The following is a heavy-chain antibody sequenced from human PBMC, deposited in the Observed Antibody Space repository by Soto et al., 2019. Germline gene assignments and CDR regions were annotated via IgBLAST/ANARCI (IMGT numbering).Heavy chain of an antibody. Sequence: PGGSLRLSCAASGFTFSSYAMSWVRQAPGKGLEWVSAISGSGGSTYYADSVKGRFTISRDNSKNTLYLQMNSLRAEDTAVYYCAKEVYYYGSGSPDYYYYYMDVWGKGTTVTVSS. CDR2: ISGSGGST. CDR3: AKEVYYYGSGSPDYYYYYMDV. J-gene: IGHJ6*03. V-gene: IGHV3-23*01. D-gene: IGHD3-10*01. CDR1: GFTFSSYA.